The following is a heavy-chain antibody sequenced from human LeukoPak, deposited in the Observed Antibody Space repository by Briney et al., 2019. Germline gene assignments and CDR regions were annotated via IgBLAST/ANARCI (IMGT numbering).Heavy chain of an antibody. Sequence: PGGSLRLSCAASGFTFSSYWMSWVRQAPGKGLEWVANIKQDGSEKYYVDSVKGRFTISRDNAKNSLYLQMNSLRAEDTAVYYCARDRHYYGSGSYYNLGYWGQGTLVIVSS. CDR2: IKQDGSEK. D-gene: IGHD3-10*01. CDR3: ARDRHYYGSGSYYNLGY. V-gene: IGHV3-7*04. CDR1: GFTFSSYW. J-gene: IGHJ4*02.